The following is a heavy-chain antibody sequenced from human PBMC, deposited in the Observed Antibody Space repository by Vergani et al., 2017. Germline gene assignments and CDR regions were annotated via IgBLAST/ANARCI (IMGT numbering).Heavy chain of an antibody. CDR2: INQEGSEK. J-gene: IGHJ5*02. CDR1: GFIFSHYW. V-gene: IGHV3-7*01. Sequence: EVQLVESGGGLVQPGGSLRLSCAASGFIFSHYWMSWVRQAPGKGLEWVANINQEGSEKYYVDSVKGRFTISRANAKNSLYLQMNSRRAEDTALYYCARINYYGSSGYALTRWHNWFDPWGQGTLITFS. CDR3: ARINYYGSSGYALTRWHNWFDP. D-gene: IGHD3-22*01.